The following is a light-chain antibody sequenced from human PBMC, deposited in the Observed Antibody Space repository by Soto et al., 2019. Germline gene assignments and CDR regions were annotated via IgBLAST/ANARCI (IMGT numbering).Light chain of an antibody. CDR2: EVS. J-gene: IGLJ1*01. V-gene: IGLV2-14*01. CDR1: SRDVGGNNY. CDR3: SSYTTNSTPYV. Sequence: QSVLTQPPSASGSPGQSVSISCTGTSRDVGGNNYVSWYQQHPGKAPKLIIYEVSNRPSGVSNRFSGSKSGNTASLTISGLQAEDEADYYCSSYTTNSTPYVFGTGTKVTVL.